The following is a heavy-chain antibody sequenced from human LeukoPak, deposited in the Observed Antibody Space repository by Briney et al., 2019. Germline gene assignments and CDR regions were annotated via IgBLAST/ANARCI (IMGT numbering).Heavy chain of an antibody. J-gene: IGHJ6*02. CDR3: ARAGYSSSWYIYYYYGTDV. D-gene: IGHD6-13*01. CDR1: EGTFSSYA. V-gene: IGHV1-69*13. CDR2: IIPIFGTA. Sequence: ASVKVSCKASEGTFSSYAISWVRQAPGQGLEWMGGIIPIFGTANYAQKFQGRVTITADESTSTAYMELSSLRSEDTAVYYCARAGYSSSWYIYYYYGTDVWGQGTTVTVSS.